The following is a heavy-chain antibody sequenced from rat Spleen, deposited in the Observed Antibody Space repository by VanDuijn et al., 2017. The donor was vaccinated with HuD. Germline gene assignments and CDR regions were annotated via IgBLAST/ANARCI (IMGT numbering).Heavy chain of an antibody. CDR1: GFTFSDYY. CDR3: ARRKVLPGYGDVMDA. CDR2: ISYEGSST. J-gene: IGHJ4*01. D-gene: IGHD1-4*01. Sequence: EVQLVESGGGLVQPGRSLKLSCAASGFTFSDYYMVWVRQAPKKGLEWVASISYEGSSTYYGDSVKGRFTISRDNARSTLYLQMDSLRAEDTATYYCARRKVLPGYGDVMDAWGQGASVTVSS. V-gene: IGHV5-22*01.